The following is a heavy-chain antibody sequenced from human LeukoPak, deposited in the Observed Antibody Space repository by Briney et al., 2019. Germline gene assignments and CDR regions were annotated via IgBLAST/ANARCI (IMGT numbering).Heavy chain of an antibody. CDR2: INPSGGST. Sequence: ASVKVSCKASGGTFSSYAISWVRQAPGQGLEWMGIINPSGGSTNYAQKFQGRVTMTRDTSTSTVYMELSSLRSEDTAVYYCARGGVGIAALWFDPWGQGTLVTVSS. V-gene: IGHV1-46*01. J-gene: IGHJ5*02. CDR1: GGTFSSYA. CDR3: ARGGVGIAALWFDP. D-gene: IGHD6-13*01.